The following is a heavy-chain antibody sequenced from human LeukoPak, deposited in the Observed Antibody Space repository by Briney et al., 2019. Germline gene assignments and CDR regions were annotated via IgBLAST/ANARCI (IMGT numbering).Heavy chain of an antibody. CDR3: ARVRVPLSWFDP. Sequence: PSETLSLTCTVSGYSISSGYYWGWIRQPPGKGLEWIGSIYQSETTYYNTSRKSRVTTSLDTSKNHSSLMLRSVVTAEPAVYYCARVRVPLSWFDPWGQGTLVTVSS. J-gene: IGHJ5*02. D-gene: IGHD2-15*01. CDR1: GYSISSGYY. V-gene: IGHV4-38-2*02. CDR2: IYQSETT.